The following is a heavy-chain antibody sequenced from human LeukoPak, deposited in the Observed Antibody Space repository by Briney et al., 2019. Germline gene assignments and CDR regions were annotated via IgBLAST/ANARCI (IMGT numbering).Heavy chain of an antibody. Sequence: SDTLSLTCAVSGYSISSSNWWGWIRQPPGKGLEWIGYIYYSESTYYNPSLKSRVTMSVDTSKNQFSLKLSSVTAVDTAVYYCARSQVTTGTTFDLWGRGTPVTVPS. V-gene: IGHV4-28*01. CDR1: GYSISSSNW. CDR3: ARSQVTTGTTFDL. D-gene: IGHD1-1*01. J-gene: IGHJ2*01. CDR2: IYYSEST.